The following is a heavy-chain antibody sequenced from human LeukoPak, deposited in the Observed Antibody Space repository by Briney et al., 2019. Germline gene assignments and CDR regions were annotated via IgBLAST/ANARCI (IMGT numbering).Heavy chain of an antibody. CDR1: GGTFSSYT. Sequence: ASVKVCCKASGGTFSSYTISWVRQAPGQGLEWMGRIIPILGIANYAQKFQGRVTITADKSTSTAYMELSSLRSEDTAVYYCARALPGRITMIVVGGGAFDIWGQGTMVTVSS. D-gene: IGHD3-22*01. CDR3: ARALPGRITMIVVGGGAFDI. V-gene: IGHV1-69*02. CDR2: IIPILGIA. J-gene: IGHJ3*02.